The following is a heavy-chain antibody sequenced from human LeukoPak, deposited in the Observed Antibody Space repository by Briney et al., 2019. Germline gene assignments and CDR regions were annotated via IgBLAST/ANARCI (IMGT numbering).Heavy chain of an antibody. CDR1: GYTFTSYD. CDR2: MNPNSGNT. V-gene: IGHV1-8*01. Sequence: ASVKVSCKAPGYTFTSYDINWVRQATGQGLEWMGWMNPNSGNTGYAQKFQGRVTMTRNTSISTAYMELSSLRSEDTAVYYCARSKSGYDVGSWFDPWGQGTLVTVSS. D-gene: IGHD5-12*01. J-gene: IGHJ5*02. CDR3: ARSKSGYDVGSWFDP.